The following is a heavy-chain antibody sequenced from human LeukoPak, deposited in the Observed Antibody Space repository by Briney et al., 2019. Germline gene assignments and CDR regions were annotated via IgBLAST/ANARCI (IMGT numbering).Heavy chain of an antibody. CDR2: ILYDGSNK. J-gene: IGHJ6*03. CDR1: GFTFSSYG. CDR3: AKDRRNSGWYVGYYYYMDV. Sequence: GRSLRLPCAASGFTFSSYGMHWVRQAPGKGLEWVAVILYDGSNKYYADSVKGRFTISRDNSKNTLYLQMNSLRAEDTAIYYCAKDRRNSGWYVGYYYYMDVWGKGTTVTVSS. D-gene: IGHD6-19*01. V-gene: IGHV3-30*18.